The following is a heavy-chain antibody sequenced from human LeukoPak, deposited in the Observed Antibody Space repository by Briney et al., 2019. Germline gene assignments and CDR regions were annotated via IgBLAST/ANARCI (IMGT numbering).Heavy chain of an antibody. D-gene: IGHD3-3*01. CDR3: AREGKDDFLSGYYYLDY. Sequence: NSGGSLRLSCAASGFTLTTYTMNWVRQTPGKGLEWVSSITSSSTYLYYTDSVKGRFTISRDNAKNALYLQMNSLRAEDTAVYYCAREGKDDFLSGYYYLDYWGQGTLVTVSS. CDR2: ITSSSTYL. J-gene: IGHJ4*02. V-gene: IGHV3-21*01. CDR1: GFTLTTYT.